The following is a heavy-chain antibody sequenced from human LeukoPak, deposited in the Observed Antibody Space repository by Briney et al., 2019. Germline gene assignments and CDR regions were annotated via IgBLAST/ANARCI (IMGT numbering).Heavy chain of an antibody. CDR2: IYDRGST. CDR3: ARGRYGWLPFDY. CDR1: GGSITSYY. D-gene: IGHD3-16*01. V-gene: IGHV4-59*01. Sequence: PSETLSLTCTVSGGSITSYYWSWIRQPPGKGLEWIGYIYDRGSTNYNPSLKSRVTISVDTSKNQFTLKLSSVTAADTAVYYCARGRYGWLPFDYWGQGTLVTVSS. J-gene: IGHJ4*02.